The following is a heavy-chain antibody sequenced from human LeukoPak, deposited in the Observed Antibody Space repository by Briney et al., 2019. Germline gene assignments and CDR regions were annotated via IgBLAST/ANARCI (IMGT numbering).Heavy chain of an antibody. CDR1: GYTFIGYY. CDR2: INPNSGGT. D-gene: IGHD5-24*01. J-gene: IGHJ6*03. V-gene: IGHV1-2*02. Sequence: ASVKVSCKASGYTFIGYYMHWVRQAPGQGLEWMGWINPNSGGTNYAQKFQGRVTMTRDTSISTAYMELSRLRSDDTAVYYCARGAGSQLYSYMDVWGKGTTVTVSS. CDR3: ARGAGSQLYSYMDV.